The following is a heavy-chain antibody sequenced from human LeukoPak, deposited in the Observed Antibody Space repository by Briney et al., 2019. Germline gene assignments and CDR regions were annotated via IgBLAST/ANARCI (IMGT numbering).Heavy chain of an antibody. D-gene: IGHD2-15*01. V-gene: IGHV3-30*02. CDR3: AKVIVVVVAAFDY. J-gene: IGHJ4*02. CDR1: GFTFSSYG. Sequence: GGSLRLSCAASGFTFSSYGMHWVRQAPGKGLEWVAFIRYDGSNKYYADSVKGRFTISRDNSKNTLYLQMNSLRAEDTAVYYCAKVIVVVVAAFDYWGQGTLVTVSS. CDR2: IRYDGSNK.